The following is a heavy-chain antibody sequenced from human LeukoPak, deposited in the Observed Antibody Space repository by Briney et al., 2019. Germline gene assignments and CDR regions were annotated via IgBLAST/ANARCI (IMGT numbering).Heavy chain of an antibody. CDR1: GGSFSGYY. J-gene: IGHJ4*02. D-gene: IGHD1-26*01. CDR2: INHSGST. Sequence: SETLSLTCAVYGGSFSGYYWSWIRQPPGKGLEWIGEINHSGSTNYNPSLKSRVTMSVDTSKNQFSLQLSSVTAADTAVYYCARDQGSYPYCFDSWGQGTLVTVSS. V-gene: IGHV4-34*01. CDR3: ARDQGSYPYCFDS.